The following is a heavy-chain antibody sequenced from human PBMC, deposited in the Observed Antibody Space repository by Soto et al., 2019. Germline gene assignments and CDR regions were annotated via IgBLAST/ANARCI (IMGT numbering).Heavy chain of an antibody. Sequence: QVQLVQSGAEVKKPGASVKVSCKASGYPFSGRYLHWVRQAPGQGLEWMALINPSSGGTNYAQKFQGRVTMTWDTSIRTAYMEMSSVTSDDTAIYYCARGYCSSNGCSQYVDSWGQGTLVTVSS. V-gene: IGHV1-2*02. CDR1: GYPFSGRY. J-gene: IGHJ4*02. CDR2: INPSSGGT. CDR3: ARGYCSSNGCSQYVDS. D-gene: IGHD2-2*01.